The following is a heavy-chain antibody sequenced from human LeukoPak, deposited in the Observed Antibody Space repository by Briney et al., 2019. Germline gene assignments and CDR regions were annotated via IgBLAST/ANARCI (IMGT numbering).Heavy chain of an antibody. CDR2: IYTSGST. Sequence: SETLSLTCSVSGGSISSSYWSWIRQPARKGLEWIGRIYTSGSTNYNPSLKSRVTMSVDTSKNQLSLRLSSVTAADTALYYCAKYGYCSSPSCYEGWFDPWGQGTLVTVSS. J-gene: IGHJ5*02. CDR1: GGSISSSY. D-gene: IGHD2-2*01. CDR3: AKYGYCSSPSCYEGWFDP. V-gene: IGHV4-4*07.